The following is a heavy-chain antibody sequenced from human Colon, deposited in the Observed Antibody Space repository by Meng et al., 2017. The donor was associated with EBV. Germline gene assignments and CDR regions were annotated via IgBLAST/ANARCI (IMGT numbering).Heavy chain of an antibody. CDR1: GGSVRNETYY. V-gene: IGHV4-61*01. CDR2: VSYSGGT. CDR3: ARAVGPDCSSTSCPFDY. D-gene: IGHD2-2*01. J-gene: IGHJ4*02. Sequence: QVRLRESGPGLVKPSEPLALPCSVSGGSVRNETYYWNWIRQPPGKALEWIGYVSYSGGTNYNPSLKNRVTISVDTSKNQVSLRLSSVTAADTAVFYCARAVGPDCSSTSCPFDYWGQGTLVTVSS.